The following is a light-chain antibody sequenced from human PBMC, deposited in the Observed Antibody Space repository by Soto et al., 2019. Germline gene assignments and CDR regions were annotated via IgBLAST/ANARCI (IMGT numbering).Light chain of an antibody. CDR3: QQYDDWPLT. CDR2: GAA. Sequence: EIVMTQSPATLSVSPGEGATLSCRASQTINSKIAWYQQKPGQAPRLLIYGAATRATGIPARFSGSGSGTEFTLTVSSLQSEDFAVYYCQQYDDWPLTFGGGTKVEIK. V-gene: IGKV3-15*01. CDR1: QTINSK. J-gene: IGKJ4*01.